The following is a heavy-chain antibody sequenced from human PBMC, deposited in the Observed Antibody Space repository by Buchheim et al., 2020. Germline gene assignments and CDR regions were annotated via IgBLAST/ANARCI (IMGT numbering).Heavy chain of an antibody. CDR1: LFSLSTSGMC. V-gene: IGHV2-70*11. J-gene: IGHJ4*02. Sequence: TLRESGPALVNPTQTLTLTCPFSLFSLSTSGMCVSWIRQPPLKALEWLARIDWDDYKSSLPSLKTRLTISKDTSNNTVVLTMTNMDPVDTAKYYCARHRRTVPRGLPYFDYWGQGTL. D-gene: IGHD4-17*01. CDR2: IDWDDYK. CDR3: ARHRRTVPRGLPYFDY.